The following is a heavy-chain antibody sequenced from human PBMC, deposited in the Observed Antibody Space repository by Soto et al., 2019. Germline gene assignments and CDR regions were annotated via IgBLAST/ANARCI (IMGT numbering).Heavy chain of an antibody. D-gene: IGHD6-19*01. V-gene: IGHV3-23*01. J-gene: IGHJ5*01. CDR1: GFTFSSYA. Sequence: EVQLLESGGGLVQPGGSLRLSCAASGFTFSSYAMSWVRQAPGKGLEWVSAISRSGGSTYYADSVKGRFTISRDNSKNTLYLQMNSLRAEDTAVYYCANNLGSGWSGFDSWGQGTLVTVSS. CDR3: ANNLGSGWSGFDS. CDR2: ISRSGGST.